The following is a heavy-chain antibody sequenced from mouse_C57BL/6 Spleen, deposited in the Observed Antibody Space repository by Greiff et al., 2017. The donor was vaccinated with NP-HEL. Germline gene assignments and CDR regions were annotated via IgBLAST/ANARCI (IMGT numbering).Heavy chain of an antibody. CDR1: GYTFTSYW. V-gene: IGHV1-50*01. Sequence: QVQLKQPGAELVKPGASVKLSCKASGYTFTSYWMQWVKQRPGQGLEWIGEIDPSDSYTNYNQKFKGKATLTVDTSSSTAYMQLSSLTSEDSAVYYCARGPTVVATDAYWGQGTLVTVSA. CDR2: IDPSDSYT. J-gene: IGHJ3*01. CDR3: ARGPTVVATDAY. D-gene: IGHD1-1*01.